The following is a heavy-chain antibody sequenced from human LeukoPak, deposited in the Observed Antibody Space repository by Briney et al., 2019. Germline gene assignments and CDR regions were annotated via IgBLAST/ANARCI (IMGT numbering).Heavy chain of an antibody. CDR1: GFTFSSYA. D-gene: IGHD5-24*01. CDR3: ARGPWLQAPFDY. Sequence: GGSLRLSCAASGFTFSSYAMHWVRQAPGKGLEYVSAISSNGGSTYYANSVKGRFTISRDNSKNTLYLQMGSLRAEDMAVYYCARGPWLQAPFDYWGQGTLVTVSS. J-gene: IGHJ4*02. V-gene: IGHV3-64*01. CDR2: ISSNGGST.